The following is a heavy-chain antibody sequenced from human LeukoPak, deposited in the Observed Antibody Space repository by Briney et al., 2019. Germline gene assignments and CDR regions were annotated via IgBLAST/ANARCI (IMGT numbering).Heavy chain of an antibody. CDR2: IYTSGST. Sequence: KPSETLSLTCTVSVGSISSYYWSWIRQPAGKGLEWIGRIYTSGSTNYNPSLKSRVTMSVDTSKNQFSLKLSSVTAADTAVYYCAGGGATNWAYYFDYWGQGTLVTVSS. D-gene: IGHD1-26*01. CDR1: VGSISSYY. J-gene: IGHJ4*02. CDR3: AGGGATNWAYYFDY. V-gene: IGHV4-4*07.